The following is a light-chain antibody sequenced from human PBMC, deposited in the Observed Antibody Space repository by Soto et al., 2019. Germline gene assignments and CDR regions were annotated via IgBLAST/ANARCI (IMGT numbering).Light chain of an antibody. CDR1: QSVSSY. CDR3: QRGMLT. Sequence: EIVLTQSPATLSLSPGERTTLSCRSSQSVSSYLAWYQQKPGQAPRLLIYDASNRATGIPARFSGSGSGTDFTLATSSLEAEDFAVYYCQRGMLTLGGGTKVDIK. J-gene: IGKJ4*01. V-gene: IGKV3-11*01. CDR2: DAS.